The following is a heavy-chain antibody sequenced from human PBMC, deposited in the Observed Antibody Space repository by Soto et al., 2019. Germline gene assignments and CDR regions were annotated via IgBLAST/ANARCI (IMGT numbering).Heavy chain of an antibody. CDR3: ATRPLLPGAP. CDR1: GFTFSSND. J-gene: IGHJ3*01. V-gene: IGHV3-53*01. CDR2: IYSGGSS. D-gene: IGHD3-22*01. Sequence: EVQLVESGGGLIQPGGSLRLSCAASGFTFSSNDMNWVHQAPGKGLEWVSLIYSGGSSYYADSVKCRFTISRDNSKNTLYLQMSSLSAEDTAVYYCATRPLLPGAPWGQGTMVTVSS.